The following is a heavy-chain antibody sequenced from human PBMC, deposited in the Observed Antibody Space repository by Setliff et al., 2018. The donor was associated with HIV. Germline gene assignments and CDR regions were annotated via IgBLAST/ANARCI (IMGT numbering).Heavy chain of an antibody. CDR1: GGSISSYY. CDR2: IYTSGST. V-gene: IGHV4-4*09. J-gene: IGHJ4*02. Sequence: PSETLSLTCTVSGGSISSYYWSWIRQPPGKGLEWNGYIYTSGSTNYNPSLKSRVTISVDTSKNQSSLKLSSVTAADTAVYYCARHSPSDYWGQGTLVTVSS. CDR3: ARHSPSDY.